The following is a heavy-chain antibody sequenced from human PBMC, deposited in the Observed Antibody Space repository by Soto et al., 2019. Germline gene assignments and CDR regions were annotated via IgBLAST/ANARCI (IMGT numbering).Heavy chain of an antibody. Sequence: PCGSLRLSCASSGLTLSKAWMSWVRQAPGKGLEWVGRIKSKADGGTTAYAAPVKVRITMSTDESKNTLYLQMNSLKTANKAVYYCAREYDTSYQHIDNWGQGAVVTVSS. D-gene: IGHD2-8*01. CDR3: AREYDTSYQHIDN. CDR1: GLTLSKAW. J-gene: IGHJ4*02. V-gene: IGHV3-15*01. CDR2: IKSKADGGTT.